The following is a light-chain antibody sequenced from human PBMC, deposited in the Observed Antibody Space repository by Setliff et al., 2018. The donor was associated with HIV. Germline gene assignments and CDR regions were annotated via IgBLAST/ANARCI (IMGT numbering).Light chain of an antibody. J-gene: IGLJ1*01. CDR1: SSDVGSYNF. CDR3: CSYTSSLTYV. V-gene: IGLV2-14*03. Sequence: SALTQPASVSGSPGQSITISCSGTSSDVGSYNFVSWYQQHPGKAPQLIIYDVSQRPSGVSSRFSGSKSGNTASLTISGLQAEDQADYYCCSYTSSLTYVFGTGTKGTVL. CDR2: DVS.